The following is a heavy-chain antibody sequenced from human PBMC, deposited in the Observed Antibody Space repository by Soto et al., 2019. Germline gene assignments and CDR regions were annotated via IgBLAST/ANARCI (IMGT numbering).Heavy chain of an antibody. CDR3: AKSTKSIPAAIKEAGFDY. CDR2: ISWNSGSI. CDR1: RLSWKGYC. V-gene: IGHV3-9*01. J-gene: IGHJ4*02. Sequence: SLTLCFGGARLSWKGYCGHWVRRDQGKGLEWISGISWNSGSIGYADSWKGRFTISRDNAKNFLYLQMNSLRVEDTALYYCAKSTKSIPAAIKEAGFDYYAQRVLVSV. D-gene: IGHD2-2*02.